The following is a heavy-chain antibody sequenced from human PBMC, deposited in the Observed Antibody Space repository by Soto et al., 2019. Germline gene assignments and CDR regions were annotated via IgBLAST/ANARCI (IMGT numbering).Heavy chain of an antibody. Sequence: ASVKVSCKASGYTFTSYAMHWVRQAPGQRLEWMGWISAGNGNTKYSQKFQGRVTITRDTSASTAYMELSSLRSEDTAVYYCARDFRSSGSYAYWGQGTLVTVSS. CDR1: GYTFTSYA. CDR2: ISAGNGNT. J-gene: IGHJ4*02. V-gene: IGHV1-3*01. CDR3: ARDFRSSGSYAY. D-gene: IGHD1-26*01.